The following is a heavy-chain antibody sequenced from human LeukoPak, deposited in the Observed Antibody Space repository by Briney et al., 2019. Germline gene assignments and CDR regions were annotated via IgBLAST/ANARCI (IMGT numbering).Heavy chain of an antibody. CDR1: GGSISSSHY. J-gene: IGHJ4*02. CDR2: MYYSGST. CDR3: ARLRDYYGSGNGPGDFDY. D-gene: IGHD3-10*01. Sequence: PSETLSLTCTVSGGSISSSHYWGWIRQPPGKGLEWIASMYYSGSTHYNPSLQSRVTITRDTSKNQFSLKLTSVTAADTAIYYCARLRDYYGSGNGPGDFDYWGQGTLVTVSS. V-gene: IGHV4-39*01.